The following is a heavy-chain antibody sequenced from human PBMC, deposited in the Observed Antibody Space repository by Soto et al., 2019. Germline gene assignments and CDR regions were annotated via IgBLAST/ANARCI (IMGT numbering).Heavy chain of an antibody. CDR2: IWYDGTEK. D-gene: IGHD7-27*01. CDR3: AWDNNLGMGNAFDI. J-gene: IGHJ3*02. V-gene: IGHV3-33*01. CDR1: GFAFSNFG. Sequence: QVQLVESGGGVVQPGRSLRLSCAASGFAFSNFGIQWVRQAPGKGLEWVAVIWYDGTEKYYSDSVRGRFTISRDNSKNTLYLLMSSLRAEDTAVYYCAWDNNLGMGNAFDIWGQGTMVTVSS.